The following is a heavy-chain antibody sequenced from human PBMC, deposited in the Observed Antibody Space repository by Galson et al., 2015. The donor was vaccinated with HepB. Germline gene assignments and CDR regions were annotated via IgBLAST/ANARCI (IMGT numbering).Heavy chain of an antibody. V-gene: IGHV3-30*03. CDR3: ARRNYYDSSGYYGFGY. CDR2: ISYDGSNK. J-gene: IGHJ4*02. D-gene: IGHD3-22*01. Sequence: SLRLSCAASGFTFSNYDMHWVRQAPGKGLEWVAVISYDGSNKYYADSVKGRFTISRHNPKNTLYVQINSLRAEDTAVYYCARRNYYDSSGYYGFGYWGQGTLVTVSS. CDR1: GFTFSNYD.